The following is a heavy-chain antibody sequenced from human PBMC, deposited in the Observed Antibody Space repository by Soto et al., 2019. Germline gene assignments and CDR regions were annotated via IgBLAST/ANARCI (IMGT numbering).Heavy chain of an antibody. D-gene: IGHD2-2*01. J-gene: IGHJ5*02. CDR3: ARDLGVCSSTSCYDLWFAP. Sequence: ASVKVSCKASGYTFTSYAMHWVRQAPGQRLEWMGWINAGNGNTKYSQKFQGRVTITRDTSASTAYMELSSLRSEDTAVYYCARDLGVCSSTSCYDLWFAPWGQGTLVTVSS. V-gene: IGHV1-3*01. CDR1: GYTFTSYA. CDR2: INAGNGNT.